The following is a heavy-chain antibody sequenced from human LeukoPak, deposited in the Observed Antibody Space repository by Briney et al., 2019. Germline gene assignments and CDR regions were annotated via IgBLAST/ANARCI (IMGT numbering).Heavy chain of an antibody. V-gene: IGHV3-30*03. CDR3: ARVHTVVTPFDS. D-gene: IGHD4-23*01. CDR1: GFTFSSYG. J-gene: IGHJ4*02. Sequence: GRSLRLSSAASGFTFSSYGMHWVRQAPGKGLEWVAVISYDGSNKYYADSVKGRFTISRDNAKSSLYLQMNSLRAEDTAVYYCARVHTVVTPFDSWGQGTLVTVSS. CDR2: ISYDGSNK.